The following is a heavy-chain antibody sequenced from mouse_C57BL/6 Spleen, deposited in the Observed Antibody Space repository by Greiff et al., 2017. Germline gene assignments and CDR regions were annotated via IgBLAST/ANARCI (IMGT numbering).Heavy chain of an antibody. Sequence: DVKLVESGGGLVKPGGSLKLSCAASGFTFSSYAMSWVRQTPEKRLEWVATISDGGSYTYYPDNVKGRFTISRDNAKNNLYLQMSHLKSEDTAMYYGARELRYPRYFDVWGTGTTVTVSS. J-gene: IGHJ1*03. CDR2: ISDGGSYT. D-gene: IGHD1-1*01. CDR3: ARELRYPRYFDV. V-gene: IGHV5-4*01. CDR1: GFTFSSYA.